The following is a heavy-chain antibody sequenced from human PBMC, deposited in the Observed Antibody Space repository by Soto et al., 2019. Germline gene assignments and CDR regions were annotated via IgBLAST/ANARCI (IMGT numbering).Heavy chain of an antibody. J-gene: IGHJ4*02. V-gene: IGHV3-48*01. Sequence: EVQLVESGGGLVQPGGSLRLSCAASGFTFSTYSMNWVRQAPGKGLEWVSYISSSSNTRYYADSVKGRFTVSRDNAKNSLYLQMNSRRAEDTAVYNCAKDEEMGYFDYWGQGTLVTVSS. CDR3: AKDEEMGYFDY. D-gene: IGHD3-16*01. CDR1: GFTFSTYS. CDR2: ISSSSNTR.